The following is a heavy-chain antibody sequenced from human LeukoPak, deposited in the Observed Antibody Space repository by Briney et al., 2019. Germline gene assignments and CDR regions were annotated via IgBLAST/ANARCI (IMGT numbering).Heavy chain of an antibody. V-gene: IGHV3-23*01. CDR2: ISTSGDTT. J-gene: IGHJ4*02. Sequence: GGSLRLSCEGSGFTFSSYGMTWVRQAPGKGLEWVSVISTSGDTTYYADSVKGRFTISRDNSKNTLYLQMNSLRAEDTAVYYCAKNWGIAAAGTNYDYWGQGTLVTVSS. CDR3: AKNWGIAAAGTNYDY. D-gene: IGHD6-13*01. CDR1: GFTFSSYG.